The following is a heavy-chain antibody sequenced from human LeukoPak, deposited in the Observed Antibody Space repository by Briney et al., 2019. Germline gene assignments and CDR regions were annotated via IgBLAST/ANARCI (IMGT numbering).Heavy chain of an antibody. CDR3: ARGVEAAGTDY. V-gene: IGHV3-74*01. J-gene: IGHJ4*02. CDR1: GFRFSDYW. Sequence: GGSLRLSCSVSGFRFSDYWMDWVRQAPGKGPAWVSHIDNDGRGTGYADSVKGRFTVSRDNAKNTLYLQMTSLRVDDTAMYYCARGVEAAGTDYWGQGTLVTVSS. D-gene: IGHD6-13*01. CDR2: IDNDGRGT.